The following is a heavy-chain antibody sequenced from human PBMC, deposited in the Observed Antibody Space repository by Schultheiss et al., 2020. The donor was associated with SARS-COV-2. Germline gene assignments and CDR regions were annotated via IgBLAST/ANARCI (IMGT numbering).Heavy chain of an antibody. CDR1: GGSISSYY. D-gene: IGHD2-2*03. CDR3: AQAGYCSSTSCYRFDY. V-gene: IGHV4-4*07. J-gene: IGHJ4*02. CDR2: IYTSGST. Sequence: SETLSLTCTVSGGSISSYYWSWIRQPAGKGLEWIGRIYTSGSTNYNPSLKSRVTMSVDTSKNQFSLKLSSVTAADTAVYYCAQAGYCSSTSCYRFDYWGQGTLVTVSS.